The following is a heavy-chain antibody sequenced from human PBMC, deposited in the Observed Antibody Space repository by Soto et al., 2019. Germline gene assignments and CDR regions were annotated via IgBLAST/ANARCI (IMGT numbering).Heavy chain of an antibody. CDR1: GGSFSGHC. V-gene: IGHV4-34*01. CDR2: INHSGST. Sequence: SETLSLTCAVYGGSFSGHCWSWIRQPPGKGLEWIGEINHSGSTNYNPSLKSRVTISVDTSKNQFSLKLSSVTAADTAVYYCARGYTIFGVVIIPYYYYGMDVWGQGTTVTVSS. D-gene: IGHD3-3*01. J-gene: IGHJ6*02. CDR3: ARGYTIFGVVIIPYYYYGMDV.